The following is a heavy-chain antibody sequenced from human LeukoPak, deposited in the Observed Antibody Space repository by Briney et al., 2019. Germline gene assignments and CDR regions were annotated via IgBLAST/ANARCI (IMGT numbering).Heavy chain of an antibody. J-gene: IGHJ4*02. CDR3: AQTRFISPRYCFDY. Sequence: GGSLRLSCAASGFTFSNYAMSWVRQAPGKGLEWGSGIGNSGTSTYYADSVKGRLTISRDNSKDTLFLQMNSLRAEDTAVYFCAQTRFISPRYCFDYWGQGTLVTVSS. CDR2: IGNSGTST. CDR1: GFTFSNYA. V-gene: IGHV3-23*01. D-gene: IGHD2-15*01.